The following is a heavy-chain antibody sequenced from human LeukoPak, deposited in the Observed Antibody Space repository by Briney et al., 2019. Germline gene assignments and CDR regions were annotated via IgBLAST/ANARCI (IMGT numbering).Heavy chain of an antibody. Sequence: KPSETLSLTCTVSGGSISSSSFYWGWIREPPGKGLEWIGSTYFSGSTSYYPSLKSRVTISVDTSRNQISLRLSSVTAADTAVYYCAKGAYYYDSSGNYYVSGGPDPYYFDYWGQGTMVTVSS. V-gene: IGHV4-39*07. D-gene: IGHD3-22*01. CDR3: AKGAYYYDSSGNYYVSGGPDPYYFDY. J-gene: IGHJ4*02. CDR1: GGSISSSSFY. CDR2: TYFSGST.